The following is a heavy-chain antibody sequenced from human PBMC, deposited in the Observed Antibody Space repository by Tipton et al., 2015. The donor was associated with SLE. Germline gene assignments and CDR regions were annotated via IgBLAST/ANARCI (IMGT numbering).Heavy chain of an antibody. Sequence: TLSLTCTVSGGSISSDGGFWTWIRLQPGKGLEWIGYIYYTGSTYYNPSLKSRVTISLDKSKNQFSLKMSSVTAADTAVYYCARENCGGGDCAFDSWGRGTLVAVSS. D-gene: IGHD2-21*01. CDR3: ARENCGGGDCAFDS. J-gene: IGHJ4*02. V-gene: IGHV4-31*03. CDR1: GGSISSDGGF. CDR2: IYYTGST.